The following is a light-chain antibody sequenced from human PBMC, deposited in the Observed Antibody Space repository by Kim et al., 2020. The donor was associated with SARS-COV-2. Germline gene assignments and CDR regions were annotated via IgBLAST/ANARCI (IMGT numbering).Light chain of an antibody. J-gene: IGKJ4*01. CDR1: QSVFNY. V-gene: IGKV3-11*01. CDR3: QQRNTWPLT. Sequence: EIVLTQSPATLSLSPGERATLSCRASQSVFNYLAWYQQKPGQAPRLLIFDASNRATGIPARFSGTGSETDFTLTISSLEPEDFAVYYCQQRNTWPLTFGGGTKVDIK. CDR2: DAS.